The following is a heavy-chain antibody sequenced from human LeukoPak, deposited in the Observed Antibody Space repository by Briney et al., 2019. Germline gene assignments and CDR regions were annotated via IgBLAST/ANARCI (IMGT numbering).Heavy chain of an antibody. CDR3: ARNGDYDYYYGMDV. D-gene: IGHD4-17*01. CDR2: INPNSGGT. J-gene: IGHJ6*01. CDR1: GYTFTGYY. Sequence: ASVKVSCKASGYTFTGYYMHWVRQAPGQGLEWMGWINPNSGGTNYAQKFQGWVTMTRDTSISTAYMELSRLRSDDTAVYYCARNGDYDYYYGMDVWGKGPRSPSPQ. V-gene: IGHV1-2*04.